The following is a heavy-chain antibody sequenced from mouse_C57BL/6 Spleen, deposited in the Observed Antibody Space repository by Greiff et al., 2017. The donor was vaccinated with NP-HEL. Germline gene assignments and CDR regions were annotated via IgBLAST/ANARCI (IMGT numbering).Heavy chain of an antibody. CDR3: ASPRYYGSSPLDY. CDR1: GYTFTSYG. V-gene: IGHV1-58*01. D-gene: IGHD1-1*01. J-gene: IGHJ2*01. CDR2: IYIGNGYT. Sequence: VQLQQSGAELVRPGSSVKMSCKTSGYTFTSYGINWVKQRPGQGLEWIGYIYIGNGYTEYNEKFTGRATLTSDTSSNTAYMQLSSLTSEDSAIYFCASPRYYGSSPLDYWGQGTTLTVSS.